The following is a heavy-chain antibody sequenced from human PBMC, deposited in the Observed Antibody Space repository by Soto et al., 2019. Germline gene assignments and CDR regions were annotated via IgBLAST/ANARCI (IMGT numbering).Heavy chain of an antibody. CDR1: GFSVNSGNYY. D-gene: IGHD3-22*01. V-gene: IGHV4-61*01. J-gene: IGHJ4*02. CDR2: ICQSGST. Sequence: SSETLSLTCTVSGFSVNSGNYYWSWIRQTPGKGLEWIGYICQSGSTRYNPSLKSRVTISLDTSKNQFSLKMSSMTAADTAVYYCARGAGRGYYDSTAWGQGTLVTVSS. CDR3: ARGAGRGYYDSTA.